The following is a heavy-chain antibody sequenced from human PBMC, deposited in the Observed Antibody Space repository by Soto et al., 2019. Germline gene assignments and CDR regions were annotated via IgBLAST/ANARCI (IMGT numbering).Heavy chain of an antibody. D-gene: IGHD3-22*01. CDR1: GFTFSSYA. J-gene: IGHJ4*02. CDR3: AREAPLIVGKPQYYFDY. V-gene: IGHV3-30-3*01. Sequence: GGSLRLSCAASGFTFSSYAMHWVRQAPGKGLEWVAVISYDGSNKYYADSVKGRFTISRDNSKNTLYLQMNSLRAEDTAVYYCAREAPLIVGKPQYYFDYWGQGTLVTVSS. CDR2: ISYDGSNK.